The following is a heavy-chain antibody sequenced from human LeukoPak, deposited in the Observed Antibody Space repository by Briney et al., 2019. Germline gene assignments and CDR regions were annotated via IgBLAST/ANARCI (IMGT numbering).Heavy chain of an antibody. Sequence: GRSLRLSCAASGFTFDIYAMHWVRQAPGKGLEWVSGINWNNGSIDYADSVKGRFTISRDNAKNSLYLQMNSLRAEDTALYYCAKDRGTSGWYVIYYWGQGTLVTVSS. D-gene: IGHD6-19*01. CDR2: INWNNGSI. CDR3: AKDRGTSGWYVIYY. CDR1: GFTFDIYA. J-gene: IGHJ4*02. V-gene: IGHV3-9*01.